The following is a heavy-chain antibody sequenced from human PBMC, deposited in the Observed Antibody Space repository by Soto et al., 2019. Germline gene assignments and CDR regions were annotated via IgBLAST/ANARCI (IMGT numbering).Heavy chain of an antibody. J-gene: IGHJ6*02. Sequence: GGSLRLSCAASGFTFSSYGMHWVRQAPGKGLEWVAVIWYDGSNKYYADSVKGRFTISRDNSKNTLYLQMNSLRAEDTAVYYCARDLAEWLYYYYGMDVWGQGTTVTVSS. D-gene: IGHD3-3*01. CDR2: IWYDGSNK. CDR3: ARDLAEWLYYYYGMDV. V-gene: IGHV3-33*01. CDR1: GFTFSSYG.